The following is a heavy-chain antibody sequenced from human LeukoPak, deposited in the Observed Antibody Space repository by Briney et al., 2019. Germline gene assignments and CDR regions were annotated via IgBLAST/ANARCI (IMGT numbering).Heavy chain of an antibody. CDR3: AKDRSSNWALDY. Sequence: PGRSLRLSCAASGFTFSSSGMHWVRQAPGKGLEWVAVISYDGSGKYYADSVKGRFTISRDNSKNTLYLQMNSLRAEDTAVYYCAKDRSSNWALDYWGQGTLVTVSS. V-gene: IGHV3-30*18. CDR1: GFTFSSSG. CDR2: ISYDGSGK. D-gene: IGHD1-1*01. J-gene: IGHJ4*02.